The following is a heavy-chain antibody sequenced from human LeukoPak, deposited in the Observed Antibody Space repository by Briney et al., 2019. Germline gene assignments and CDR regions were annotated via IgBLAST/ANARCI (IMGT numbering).Heavy chain of an antibody. CDR3: ARSTLPGRSGRTEFFQH. D-gene: IGHD6-19*01. Sequence: PGGSLRLSCAASGFTFSNYYMTWVRQAPGKGLQWMSFISDSGNTIYYADSVEGRFTISRDNAKNSLYLQMHSLRAEDTAMYYCARSTLPGRSGRTEFFQHWGQGTLVTVSS. V-gene: IGHV3-11*01. J-gene: IGHJ1*01. CDR1: GFTFSNYY. CDR2: ISDSGNTI.